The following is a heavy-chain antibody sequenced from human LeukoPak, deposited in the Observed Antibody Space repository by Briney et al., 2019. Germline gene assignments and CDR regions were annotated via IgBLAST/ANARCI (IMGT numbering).Heavy chain of an antibody. V-gene: IGHV4-34*01. CDR3: AKCRWFGDFDP. CDR2: ISQNGDS. Sequence: NPSETLSLTCGVSGGSLSFYYWSWIRQSPGKGLEWIAEISQNGDSNYNMSLKSRVTISLDKSKNQVSLKLNSVTAADTAVYYCAKCRWFGDFDPWGQGTLVTVSS. D-gene: IGHD3-10*01. CDR1: GGSLSFYY. J-gene: IGHJ5*02.